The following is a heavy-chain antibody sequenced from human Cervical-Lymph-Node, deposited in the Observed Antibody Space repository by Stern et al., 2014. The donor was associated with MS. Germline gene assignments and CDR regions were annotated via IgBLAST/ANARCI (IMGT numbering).Heavy chain of an antibody. CDR2: TDWGDDK. V-gene: IGHV2-70*04. J-gene: IGHJ6*02. Sequence: QVTLNESGPALVKPTQTLTLTCTFSGFSLNTDGMRVSWIRQPPGKALEWLARTDWGDDKVYSTSMKPRLTISKDTSKSQVVLTMTNMDPVDTGTYYCARMTYDYYGMDVWGQGTTVTVS. CDR1: GFSLNTDGMR. CDR3: ARMTYDYYGMDV.